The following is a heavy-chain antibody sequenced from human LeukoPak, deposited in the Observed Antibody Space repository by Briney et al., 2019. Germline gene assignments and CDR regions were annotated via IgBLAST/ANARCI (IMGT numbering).Heavy chain of an antibody. Sequence: PGGSLRLSCVASGFIVNDHAMHWVRQTPGKGLEWVAGVFWNGADKGYADSVKGRFTIFRDNAKNSMYLQMNSLRIEDTALYYCSKDISAGGLDVWGPGTPVTVSS. CDR3: SKDISAGGLDV. CDR1: GFIVNDHA. CDR2: VFWNGADK. D-gene: IGHD3-16*02. J-gene: IGHJ6*02. V-gene: IGHV3-9*01.